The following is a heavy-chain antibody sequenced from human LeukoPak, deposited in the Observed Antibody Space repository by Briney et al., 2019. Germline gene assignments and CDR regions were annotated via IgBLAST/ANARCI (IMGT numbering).Heavy chain of an antibody. J-gene: IGHJ3*02. Sequence: IPSETLSLTCAVSGGSISSGFYSWNWIRQPPGKGLEWIGTIYHSGSTYYNPSLNSRVTISVDTSKNEFSLKLSSVTAADTAVYYCARDLYSSRTNDAFVIWGRGTMVTVSS. V-gene: IGHV4-39*07. CDR2: IYHSGST. CDR1: GGSISSGFYS. CDR3: ARDLYSSRTNDAFVI. D-gene: IGHD6-13*01.